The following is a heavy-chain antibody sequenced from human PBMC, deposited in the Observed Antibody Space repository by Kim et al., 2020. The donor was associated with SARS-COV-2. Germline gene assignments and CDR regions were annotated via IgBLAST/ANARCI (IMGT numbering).Heavy chain of an antibody. D-gene: IGHD2-2*01. CDR2: IYYSGST. Sequence: SETLSLTCTVSGGSISSYYWSWIRQPPGKGLEWIGYIYYSGSTNYNPSLKSRVTISVDTSKNQFSLKLSSVTAADTAVYYCARESRQYCSSTSCYAFDYWGQGTLVTVSS. V-gene: IGHV4-59*01. CDR3: ARESRQYCSSTSCYAFDY. CDR1: GGSISSYY. J-gene: IGHJ4*02.